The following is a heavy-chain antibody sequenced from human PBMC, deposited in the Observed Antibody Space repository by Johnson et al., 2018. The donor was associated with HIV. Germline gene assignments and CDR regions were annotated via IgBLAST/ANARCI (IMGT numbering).Heavy chain of an antibody. D-gene: IGHD1-14*01. CDR1: GFTFSSYA. Sequence: VQLVESGGGLVQPGRSLRLSCAASGFTFSSYAMHWVRQAPGKGLEWVSFISYDGSNKYYADSVRGRFSISRDNSKNTLYLQMNTLRGDDTAVYYCVRDESYRKYALTAFDIWGQGTMVTVSS. CDR3: VRDESYRKYALTAFDI. J-gene: IGHJ3*02. V-gene: IGHV3-30-3*01. CDR2: ISYDGSNK.